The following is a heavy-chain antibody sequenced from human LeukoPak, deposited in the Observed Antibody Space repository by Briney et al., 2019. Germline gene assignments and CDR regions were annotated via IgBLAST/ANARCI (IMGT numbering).Heavy chain of an antibody. CDR3: ARGEKPYDY. D-gene: IGHD1-26*01. J-gene: IGHJ4*02. CDR1: GYTFTYYV. V-gene: IGHV1-18*01. Sequence: ASVKVSCKTSGYTFTYYVISWVRQAPGQGLEWMGWINAYNGNTNVAQKFQGRVTMTIDISTSTAYMELRSLRSDDTAVYYCARGEKPYDYWGQGTLVSVSS. CDR2: INAYNGNT.